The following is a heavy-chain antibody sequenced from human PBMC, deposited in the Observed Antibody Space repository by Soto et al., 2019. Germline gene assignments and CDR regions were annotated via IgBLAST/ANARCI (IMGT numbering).Heavy chain of an antibody. CDR3: AREKDYGDYLKYYYGMDV. V-gene: IGHV1-46*01. J-gene: IGHJ6*02. CDR2: INPSGGST. D-gene: IGHD4-17*01. CDR1: GYTFTSYY. Sequence: GASVNVSCKASGYTFTSYYMHWVRQAPGQGLEWMGLINPSGGSTSYAQKFQGRVTMTRDTSTSTVYMELSSLRSEDTAVYYCAREKDYGDYLKYYYGMDVWGQGTTVTVSS.